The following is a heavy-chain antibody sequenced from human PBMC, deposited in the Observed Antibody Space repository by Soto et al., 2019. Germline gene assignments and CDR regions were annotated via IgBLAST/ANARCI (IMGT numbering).Heavy chain of an antibody. D-gene: IGHD4-4*01. CDR1: GFTFSSYA. CDR3: AREGLMTTEAFDI. V-gene: IGHV3-33*08. J-gene: IGHJ3*02. Sequence: GGSLRLSCAASGFTFSSYAMSWVRQAPGKGLEWVAVIWYDGSNKYYADSVKGRFTISRDNSKNTLYLQMNSLRAEDTAVYYCAREGLMTTEAFDIWGQGTMVTVSS. CDR2: IWYDGSNK.